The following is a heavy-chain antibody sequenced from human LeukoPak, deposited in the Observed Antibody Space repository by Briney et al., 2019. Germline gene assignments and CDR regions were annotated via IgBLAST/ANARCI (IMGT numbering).Heavy chain of an antibody. CDR2: INTNTGNP. Sequence: ASVKVSCKASGYTFTSYAMNWVRQAPGQGLEWMGWINTNTGNPTYAQGFTGRFVFSLDTSVSTAYLQISSLKAEDTAVYYCARGLLVRGVIPFDPWGQGTLVTVSS. V-gene: IGHV7-4-1*02. D-gene: IGHD3-10*01. J-gene: IGHJ5*02. CDR1: GYTFTSYA. CDR3: ARGLLVRGVIPFDP.